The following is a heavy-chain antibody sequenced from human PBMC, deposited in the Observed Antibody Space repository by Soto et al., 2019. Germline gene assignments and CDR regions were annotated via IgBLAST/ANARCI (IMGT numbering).Heavy chain of an antibody. V-gene: IGHV3-73*02. CDR3: VRPDLHHWDGMDV. Sequence: EVQLVESGGGLVQPGGSLQLSCAASGFTLSGSTVHWVRQASGKGLEWIGRIRSNPNSFATAYAASVKGRFVLSRGDSKNTAYLQMDSLTTEDTAVYFCVRPDLHHWDGMDVWGQGTTVTVSS. D-gene: IGHD3-16*01. CDR2: IRSNPNSFAT. J-gene: IGHJ6*02. CDR1: GFTLSGST.